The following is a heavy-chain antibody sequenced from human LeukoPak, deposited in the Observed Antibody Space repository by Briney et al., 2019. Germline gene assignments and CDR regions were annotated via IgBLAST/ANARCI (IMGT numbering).Heavy chain of an antibody. Sequence: GGSLRLSCAASGFTFSDYYMSWIRQAPGKGLEWVSYISSSGSTIYYADSVKGRFTISRDNAKNSLYLQINSLRAEDTAVYYCAREGRFLEWLEADWGQGTLVTVSS. J-gene: IGHJ4*02. V-gene: IGHV3-11*01. CDR1: GFTFSDYY. CDR2: ISSSGSTI. CDR3: AREGRFLEWLEAD. D-gene: IGHD3-3*01.